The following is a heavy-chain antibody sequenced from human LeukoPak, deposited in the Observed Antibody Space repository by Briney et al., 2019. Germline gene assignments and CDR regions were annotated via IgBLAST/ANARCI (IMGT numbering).Heavy chain of an antibody. D-gene: IGHD3-10*01. J-gene: IGHJ6*03. CDR2: IIPIFGTA. V-gene: IGHV1-69*05. Sequence: SVKASCKASGGTFSSYAISWVRQAPGHGLDWMGGIIPIFGTANYAQKFQGRVTITTDESTSTAYMELSSLRSEDTAVYYCASTDSDYYYYYYMDVWGKGTTVTVSS. CDR1: GGTFSSYA. CDR3: ASTDSDYYYYYYMDV.